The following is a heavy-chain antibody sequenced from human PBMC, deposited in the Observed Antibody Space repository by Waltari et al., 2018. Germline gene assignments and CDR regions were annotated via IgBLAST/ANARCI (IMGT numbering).Heavy chain of an antibody. Sequence: AASGFTFSSYWMSWVRQAPGKGLEWVANIKQDGSEKYYVDSVKGRFTISRDNAKNSLYLQMNSLRAEDTAVYYCARDRSREKSSWYDGNWFDPWGQGTLVTVSS. V-gene: IGHV3-7*01. J-gene: IGHJ5*02. D-gene: IGHD6-13*01. CDR2: IKQDGSEK. CDR3: ARDRSREKSSWYDGNWFDP. CDR1: GFTFSSYW.